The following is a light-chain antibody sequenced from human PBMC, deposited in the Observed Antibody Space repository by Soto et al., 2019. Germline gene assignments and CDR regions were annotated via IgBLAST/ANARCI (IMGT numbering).Light chain of an antibody. J-gene: IGKJ5*01. V-gene: IGKV3-15*01. CDR2: GAS. CDR1: HPLNNN. CDR3: QQYNNWPFSIT. Sequence: EIVITQSPATLFVSPGDRATISCRAGHPLNNNVAWYTHNPGQAPRLLICGASTRATGISVRFSGSGSGSDFTHTISILQSEDFAVYYSQQYNNWPFSITFGQGTRLEIK.